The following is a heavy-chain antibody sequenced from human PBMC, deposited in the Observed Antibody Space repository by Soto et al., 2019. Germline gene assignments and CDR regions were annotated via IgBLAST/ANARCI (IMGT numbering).Heavy chain of an antibody. CDR3: ARGGAGTYHFDY. CDR2: INAGNGET. J-gene: IGHJ4*02. V-gene: IGHV1-3*01. CDR1: GYSFTGYA. D-gene: IGHD1-26*01. Sequence: QVQLVLSGAEVKKPGASVKFSCKASGYSFTGYAIQWVRQAPGQRLEWMGWINAGNGETKYSQKFQGRITITRDTSATTGYMEVSGLTSEDTAVYYCARGGAGTYHFDYWGQGALVTVSS.